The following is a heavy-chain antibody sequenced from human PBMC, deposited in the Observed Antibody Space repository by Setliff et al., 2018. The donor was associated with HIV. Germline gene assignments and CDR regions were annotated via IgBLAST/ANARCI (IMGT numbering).Heavy chain of an antibody. V-gene: IGHV4-38-2*01. D-gene: IGHD5-12*01. CDR3: ARGAVATPGFYSFMDV. CDR2: IYHSGST. CDR1: GYSISSGYY. Sequence: SETLSLTCAVSGYSISSGYYWGWIRQPPGKGLEWIGTIYHSGSTYYNPSLKSRVTISVDTSKNQFSLKLSSVTAADTAVYYCARGAVATPGFYSFMDVWGKGTTVTVSS. J-gene: IGHJ6*03.